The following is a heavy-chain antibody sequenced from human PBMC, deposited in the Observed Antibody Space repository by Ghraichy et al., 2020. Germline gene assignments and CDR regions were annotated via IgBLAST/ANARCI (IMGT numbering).Heavy chain of an antibody. Sequence: SETLSLTCTVSGGSISSYYWSWIRQPAGKGLEWIGRIYTSGSTNYNPSLKSRVTMSVDTSKNQFSLKLSSVTAADTAVYYCARDFGLVEGAIFGVSMAFDIWGQGTMVTVSS. D-gene: IGHD3-3*02. CDR2: IYTSGST. V-gene: IGHV4-4*07. J-gene: IGHJ3*02. CDR1: GGSISSYY. CDR3: ARDFGLVEGAIFGVSMAFDI.